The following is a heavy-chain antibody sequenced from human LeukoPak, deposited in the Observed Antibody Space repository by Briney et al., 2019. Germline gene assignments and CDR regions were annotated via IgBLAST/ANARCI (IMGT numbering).Heavy chain of an antibody. J-gene: IGHJ5*02. D-gene: IGHD1-26*01. CDR1: GGSFSGYY. CDR3: ARRKSYSGSYHVWFDP. Sequence: PSETLSLTRAVYGGSFSGYYWSWIRQPPGKGLEWIGEINHSGSTTYNPSLKSRVTISVDTSKNQFSLKLRSVTAADTAVYYCARRKSYSGSYHVWFDPWAREPWSPSPQ. V-gene: IGHV4-34*01. CDR2: INHSGST.